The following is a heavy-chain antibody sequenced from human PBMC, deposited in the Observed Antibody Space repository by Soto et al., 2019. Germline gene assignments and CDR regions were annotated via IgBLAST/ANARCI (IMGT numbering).Heavy chain of an antibody. V-gene: IGHV3-23*01. Sequence: PGGSLRLSCAASGFTFSSYAMSWVRQAPGKGLEWVSAISGSGGSTYYADSVKGRFTISRDNSKNTVYLQMNSLRAEDTAVYYCAKDYCSSWPEAVFVPWGQGTLVAVSS. CDR3: AKDYCSSWPEAVFVP. CDR1: GFTFSSYA. J-gene: IGHJ5*01. D-gene: IGHD6-13*01. CDR2: ISGSGGST.